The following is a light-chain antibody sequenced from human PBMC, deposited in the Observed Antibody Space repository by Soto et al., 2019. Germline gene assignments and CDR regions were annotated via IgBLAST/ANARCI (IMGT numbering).Light chain of an antibody. Sequence: EIVMTQFPATLSESPGERVTLSCRASQSVSSNLAWYQQKPGQAPRLLIYGASTRATGIPARFSGSGSGTDFTLTISRLEPEDFAVYYCQQYGSSSSFGGGTKVDIK. CDR1: QSVSSN. V-gene: IGKV3-15*01. CDR3: QQYGSSSS. CDR2: GAS. J-gene: IGKJ4*01.